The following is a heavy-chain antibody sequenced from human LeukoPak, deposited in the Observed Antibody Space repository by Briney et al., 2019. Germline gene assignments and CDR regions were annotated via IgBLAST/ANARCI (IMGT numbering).Heavy chain of an antibody. CDR1: GFTFSSYS. D-gene: IGHD2-15*01. V-gene: IGHV3-48*01. J-gene: IGHJ6*02. Sequence: GGSLRLSCAASGFTFSSYSMNWVRQAPGKGLEWVSYISSSSSTIYYADSVKGRFTISRDNAKNSLYPQMNSLRAEDTAVYYGARWPRYCGGGSCYHYYYGMDVWGQGTTVTVSS. CDR2: ISSSSSTI. CDR3: ARWPRYCGGGSCYHYYYGMDV.